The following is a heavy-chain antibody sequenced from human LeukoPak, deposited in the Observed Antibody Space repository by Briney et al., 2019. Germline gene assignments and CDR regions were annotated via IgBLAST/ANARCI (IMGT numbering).Heavy chain of an antibody. CDR2: IYTSGST. Sequence: SETLSLTCTVSGGSISSYYWNWIRQPAGKGLEWIGRIYTSGSTNYNPSLKGRVTMSVDTSKNQFSLKLSSVTAADTAVYYCARDALYCSSTSCYRYWYFDLWGRGTLVTVSS. CDR3: ARDALYCSSTSCYRYWYFDL. J-gene: IGHJ2*01. D-gene: IGHD2-2*01. CDR1: GGSISSYY. V-gene: IGHV4-4*07.